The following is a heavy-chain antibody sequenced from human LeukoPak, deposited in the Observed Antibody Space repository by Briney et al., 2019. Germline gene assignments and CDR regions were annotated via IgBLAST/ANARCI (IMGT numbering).Heavy chain of an antibody. CDR3: TRDPILGAPDYFDY. CDR1: GFTFSNYV. Sequence: GGSLTLSCAASGFTFSNYVTHWVRQAPGKELEWVAVTSTDENLKFYADSVKGRFTISRDNSKNTLYLQMNSLRAEDTAVYYCTRDPILGAPDYFDYWGQGTLVTVSS. V-gene: IGHV3-30*04. D-gene: IGHD1-26*01. J-gene: IGHJ4*02. CDR2: TSTDENLK.